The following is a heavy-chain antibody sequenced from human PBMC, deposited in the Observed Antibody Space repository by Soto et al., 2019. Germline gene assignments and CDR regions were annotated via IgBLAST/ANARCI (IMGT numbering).Heavy chain of an antibody. CDR2: VTGSGSQI. CDR1: GFTISTYA. Sequence: LRLSCAASGFTISTYAMAWVRQAPGKGLECVSGVTGSGSQIYYADSVKGRFTISKDNSKNTLYLQMSSLREEDTALYYCAKDAVYRDGLWLMDSWGQGTLVTVSS. D-gene: IGHD2-21*01. J-gene: IGHJ5*02. CDR3: AKDAVYRDGLWLMDS. V-gene: IGHV3-23*01.